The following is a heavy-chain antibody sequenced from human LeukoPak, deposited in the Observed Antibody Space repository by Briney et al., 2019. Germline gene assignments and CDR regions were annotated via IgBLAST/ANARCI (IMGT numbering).Heavy chain of an antibody. CDR1: GGSISSYY. V-gene: IGHV4-59*12. J-gene: IGHJ6*03. CDR2: IYYSGST. CDR3: ARRLRFGELFHYYMDV. Sequence: SETLSLACTVSGGSISSYYWSWIRQPPGKGLEWIGYIYYSGSTNYNPSLKSRVTISVDTSKNQFSLKLSSVTAADTAVYYCARRLRFGELFHYYMDVWGKGTTVTISS. D-gene: IGHD3-10*01.